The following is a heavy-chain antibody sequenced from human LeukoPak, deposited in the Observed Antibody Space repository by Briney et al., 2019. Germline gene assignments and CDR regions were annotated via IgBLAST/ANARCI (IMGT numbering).Heavy chain of an antibody. CDR2: ISAYNGNT. V-gene: IGHV1-18*04. J-gene: IGHJ4*02. D-gene: IGHD3-3*01. CDR1: GYTFTGYY. CDR3: ARGGFLEWLLIDY. Sequence: ASVKVSCEASGYTFTGYYMHWVRQAPGQGLEWMGWISAYNGNTNYAQKLQGRVTMTTDTSTSTAYMELRSLRSDDTAVYYCARGGFLEWLLIDYWGQGTLVTVSS.